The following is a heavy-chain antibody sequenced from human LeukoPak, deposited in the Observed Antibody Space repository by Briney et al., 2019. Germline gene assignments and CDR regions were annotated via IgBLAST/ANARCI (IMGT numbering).Heavy chain of an antibody. Sequence: PSETLSLTCAVYGGSFSGYYWSWIRQPPGKGLEWIGEINHSGSTNYNPSLKSRVTISVDTSKNQFSLKLSSVTAADTAVYYCARGYGTSWRTAAPPGGLNYYYYKDVWGKGTTVTVSS. CDR1: GGSFSGYY. CDR3: ARGYGTSWRTAAPPGGLNYYYYKDV. J-gene: IGHJ6*03. CDR2: INHSGST. D-gene: IGHD6-13*01. V-gene: IGHV4-34*01.